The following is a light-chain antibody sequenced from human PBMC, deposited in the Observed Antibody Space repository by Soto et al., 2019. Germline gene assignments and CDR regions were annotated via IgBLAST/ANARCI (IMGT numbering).Light chain of an antibody. CDR3: QQYNKLPLWT. CDR1: QSVSTS. J-gene: IGKJ1*01. CDR2: GAS. Sequence: EIVMTQSPATLSVSPGERAALSCRVSQSVSTSLAWYQQKPGQAPRLLIYGASTRATGIPARFSGSGSGRECTLTISSLESEDIAVYYCQQYNKLPLWTFGQGTKVEIK. V-gene: IGKV3-15*01.